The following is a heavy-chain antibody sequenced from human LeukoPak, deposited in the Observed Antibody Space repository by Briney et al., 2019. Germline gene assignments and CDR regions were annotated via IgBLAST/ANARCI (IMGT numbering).Heavy chain of an antibody. D-gene: IGHD5-18*01. CDR2: ISAYNGNT. Sequence: ASVKVSCKASGYTFTSYGISWVRQAPGQGLEWMGWISAYNGNTNYAQKLQGKVTMTTDTSTSTAYMELRSLRSDDTAVYYCARDLARYSYGYALDYWGQGTLVTVSS. J-gene: IGHJ4*02. CDR1: GYTFTSYG. V-gene: IGHV1-18*01. CDR3: ARDLARYSYGYALDY.